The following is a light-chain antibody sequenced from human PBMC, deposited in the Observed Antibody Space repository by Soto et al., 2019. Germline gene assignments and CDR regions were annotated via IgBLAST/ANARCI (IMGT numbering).Light chain of an antibody. V-gene: IGKV3-11*01. CDR2: DAS. Sequence: EVVLTQSPATLSLSPGERATLSCRASQSVSSSLAWYQQKPGQAPRLLIFDASTRATGIPARFSGSGSETDFTLTISSLEPEDFAIYYCQQRSDWPTFGGGTKVEI. CDR3: QQRSDWPT. J-gene: IGKJ4*01. CDR1: QSVSSS.